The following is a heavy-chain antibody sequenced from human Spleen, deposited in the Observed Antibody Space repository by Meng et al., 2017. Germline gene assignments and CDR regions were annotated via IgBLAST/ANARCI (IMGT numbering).Heavy chain of an antibody. CDR1: HYTFATYG. Sequence: QAQLLQSGAEVKRPGASVWVSCKASHYTFATYGISWFRQAPGQGLEWVGWFVSNADTYPAQKFQGRVTMTRDTHTSTDFLELRSLRFDDTAIYYCARGTPGRSYSDYWGQGTLVTVSS. V-gene: IGHV1-18*01. D-gene: IGHD3-10*01. J-gene: IGHJ4*02. CDR3: ARGTPGRSYSDY. CDR2: FVSNADT.